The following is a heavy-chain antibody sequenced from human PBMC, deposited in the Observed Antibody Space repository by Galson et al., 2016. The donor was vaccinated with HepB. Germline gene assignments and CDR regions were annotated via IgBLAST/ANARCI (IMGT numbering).Heavy chain of an antibody. J-gene: IGHJ2*01. CDR3: ARLVYYGSGSYWYFDL. CDR1: GGSISSTGYY. V-gene: IGHV4-39*01. CDR2: IYDSGST. Sequence: SETLSLTCTVSGGSISSTGYYWGWIRQPPGKGLEWVGRIYDSGSTHYNPSLKSRVTISVDTSKDQFSLKLNSVTAADTAMYYCARLVYYGSGSYWYFDLWGRGTLVTDSS. D-gene: IGHD3-10*01.